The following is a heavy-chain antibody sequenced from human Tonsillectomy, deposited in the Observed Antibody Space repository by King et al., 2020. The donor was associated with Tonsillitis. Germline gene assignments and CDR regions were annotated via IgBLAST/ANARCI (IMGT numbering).Heavy chain of an antibody. V-gene: IGHV4-59*01. D-gene: IGHD3-16*01. J-gene: IGHJ4*02. CDR2: IYSNGNI. Sequence: QLQESGPGLVKPSQTLSLTCTVSGASINNYSWNWLRQPPGGRLEWIGLIYSNGNINYNPSLKSRISVSADTSKNQVSLRVTSVTAADTAIYYCARDAYGSIDYWGQGTLVTVSS. CDR1: GASINNYS. CDR3: ARDAYGSIDY.